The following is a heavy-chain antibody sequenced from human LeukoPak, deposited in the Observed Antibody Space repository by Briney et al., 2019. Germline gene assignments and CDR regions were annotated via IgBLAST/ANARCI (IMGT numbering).Heavy chain of an antibody. CDR1: GESFSGYF. V-gene: IGHV4-34*01. CDR3: ARGAVSLVRGVIITVWFDP. Sequence: PSETLSLTCAVNGESFSGYFWSWIRLPPGKGLEWIGEINHSGNTNYNPSLKSRVTISVDTSKNQFSLKLSSVTAADTAVYYCARGAVSLVRGVIITVWFDPWGQGTLVTVSS. J-gene: IGHJ5*02. D-gene: IGHD3-10*01. CDR2: INHSGNT.